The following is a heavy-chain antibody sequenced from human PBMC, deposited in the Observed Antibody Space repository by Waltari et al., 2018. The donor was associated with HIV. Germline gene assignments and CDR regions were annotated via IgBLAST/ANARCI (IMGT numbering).Heavy chain of an antibody. CDR2: IRGGGET. V-gene: IGHV3-23*01. Sequence: QLLESGGGLVEPGGSLRLSCAASGLIFTAFAMDWVRQAPGQGMEWVSAIRGGGETFYADSVKGRFTISRDNSKNTLYLQMNSLRADDAAVYYCVKDSGRAADVFDLWGQGTMVTVSS. D-gene: IGHD3-10*01. CDR3: VKDSGRAADVFDL. J-gene: IGHJ3*01. CDR1: GLIFTAFA.